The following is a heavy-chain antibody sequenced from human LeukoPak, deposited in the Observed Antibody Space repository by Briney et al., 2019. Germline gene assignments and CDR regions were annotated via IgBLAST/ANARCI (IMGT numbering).Heavy chain of an antibody. J-gene: IGHJ4*02. Sequence: PGGSLRLSCAASGFTFSSYWMSWVRQAPGKGLEWVANIKQDGSEKNYVDSVKGRFTISRDNAKNSLSLQMNSLRPEDTAVYYCARDSGRVNYWGQGTLVTVSS. V-gene: IGHV3-7*01. CDR2: IKQDGSEK. D-gene: IGHD6-19*01. CDR3: ARDSGRVNY. CDR1: GFTFSSYW.